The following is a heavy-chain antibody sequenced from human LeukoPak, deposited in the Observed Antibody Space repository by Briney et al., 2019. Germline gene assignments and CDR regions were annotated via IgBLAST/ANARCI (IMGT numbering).Heavy chain of an antibody. CDR2: IYYSGST. CDR3: ARPDYYDSNGYYGGCAFDI. J-gene: IGHJ3*02. Sequence: SETLSLTCTVSGGSITSYYWSWIRQPPGKGLEWIGYIYYSGSTNYNPSLKSRVTISVDTSKNQFSLKLSSMTAADTAVYYCARPDYYDSNGYYGGCAFDIWGQGTMVTVSS. D-gene: IGHD3-22*01. V-gene: IGHV4-59*08. CDR1: GGSITSYY.